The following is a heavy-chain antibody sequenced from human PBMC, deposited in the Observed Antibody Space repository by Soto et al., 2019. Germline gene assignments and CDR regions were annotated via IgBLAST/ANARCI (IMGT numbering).Heavy chain of an antibody. D-gene: IGHD3-9*01. J-gene: IGHJ3*02. CDR2: IYHSGSS. CDR1: GGSISSYY. V-gene: IGHV4-59*01. CDR3: ARDRGYYDILTGYSPDAFDI. Sequence: PSETLSLTCTVSGGSISSYYWSWIRQPPGKGLEWIGYIYHSGSSNYNPSLKSRVTILLDTSKNQLSLKLSSVTAADTAVYYCARDRGYYDILTGYSPDAFDIWGQGTMVTVSS.